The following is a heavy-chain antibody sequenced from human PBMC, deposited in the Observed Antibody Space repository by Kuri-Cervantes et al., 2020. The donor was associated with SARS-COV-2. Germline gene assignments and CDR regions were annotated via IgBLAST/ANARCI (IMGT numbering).Heavy chain of an antibody. CDR3: ARVDSSLTIDY. CDR1: GGSISSGGYS. V-gene: IGHV4-30-2*01. J-gene: IGHJ4*02. Sequence: LSLTCAVSGGSISSGGYSWSWIRPPPGEGLEWIGYIYHSGSTYFSPSLKSRVTLSADRSKNQFSLNLTAVTAADTAVYYCARVDSSLTIDYWGQGTLVTVSS. CDR2: IYHSGST. D-gene: IGHD6-13*01.